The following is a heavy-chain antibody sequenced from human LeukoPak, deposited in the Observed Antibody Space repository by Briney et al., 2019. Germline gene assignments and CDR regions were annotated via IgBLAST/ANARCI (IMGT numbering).Heavy chain of an antibody. CDR3: AKGSYNYYGSGSYRWFDP. V-gene: IGHV3-7*01. D-gene: IGHD3-10*01. J-gene: IGHJ5*02. Sequence: GGSLRLSCAASGFTFSSYWMSWVRQAPGKGLEWVANIKEDGSVKNYMDSVKGRFTISRDNAKNSVSLQMNSLRAEDTAVYYCAKGSYNYYGSGSYRWFDPWGQGTLVTVSS. CDR2: IKEDGSVK. CDR1: GFTFSSYW.